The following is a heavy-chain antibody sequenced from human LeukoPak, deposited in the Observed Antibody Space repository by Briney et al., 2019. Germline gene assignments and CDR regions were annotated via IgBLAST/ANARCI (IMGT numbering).Heavy chain of an antibody. V-gene: IGHV3-9*01. CDR3: AKDMGGSSGGDAFDI. CDR2: IRWNSGSI. CDR1: GFTFDDYA. J-gene: IGHJ3*02. Sequence: GGSLRLSCAASGFTFDDYAMHWVRHAPGRGLEWVSGIRWNSGSIGYADSVKGRFTISRDNAKNSLYLQMNSLRAEDTALYYCAKDMGGSSGGDAFDIWGQGTMVTVTS. D-gene: IGHD3-22*01.